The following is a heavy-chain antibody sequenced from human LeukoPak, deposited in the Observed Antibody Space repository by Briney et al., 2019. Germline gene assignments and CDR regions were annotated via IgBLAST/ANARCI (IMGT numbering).Heavy chain of an antibody. J-gene: IGHJ6*03. CDR3: ARGPQVYCSSTTCYNYHYYVDV. CDR2: INHSGRT. V-gene: IGHV4-34*01. CDR1: GASSRGYN. Sequence: SETLSLTCAVSGASSRGYNWHWLRQTPGLGPDSPGAINHSGRTNYNASLKSRVTISIDTSQNHFSLKWTSVTAADTAAYYCARGPQVYCSSTTCYNYHYYVDVWGKGTTVTVSS. D-gene: IGHD2-2*02.